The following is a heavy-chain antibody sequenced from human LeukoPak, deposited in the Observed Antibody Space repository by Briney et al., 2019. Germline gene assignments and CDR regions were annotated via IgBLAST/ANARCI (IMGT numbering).Heavy chain of an antibody. CDR2: IQTSGST. Sequence: PSETLSLTCTVSGGSISSYYWSWIRQPAGKGLEWIGRIQTSGSTNYNPSLKSRVTISVDTSKNQFSLKLSSVTAADTAVYYCARVVAATFRHYYYYMDVWGKGTTVTISS. CDR1: GGSISSYY. V-gene: IGHV4-4*07. J-gene: IGHJ6*03. CDR3: ARVVAATFRHYYYYMDV. D-gene: IGHD2-15*01.